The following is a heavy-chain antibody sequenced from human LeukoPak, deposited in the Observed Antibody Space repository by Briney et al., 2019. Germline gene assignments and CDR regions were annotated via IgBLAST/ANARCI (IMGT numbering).Heavy chain of an antibody. CDR2: IKEDGSEK. CDR3: ARDPGYDFWSGYIYFDY. J-gene: IGHJ4*02. D-gene: IGHD3-3*01. Sequence: GGSLRLSCAASGFTLSTYWMSWVRQAPGKGLEWVANIKEDGSEKYYVDSVKGRFTISRDNAKNSLYPQMNSLRAEDTAMYYCARDPGYDFWSGYIYFDYWGQGTLVTVSP. V-gene: IGHV3-7*01. CDR1: GFTLSTYW.